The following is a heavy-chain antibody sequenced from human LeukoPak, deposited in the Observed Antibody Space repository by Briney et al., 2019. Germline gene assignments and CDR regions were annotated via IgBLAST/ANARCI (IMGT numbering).Heavy chain of an antibody. Sequence: SETLSLTCTVSGGSISSYYWSWIRQPPGKGLEWIAYMYYSGSINYNPSLMRRLTISVDTSKNQFSLKLTSVTAADTAVYYCARSREKWLQDAFGMWGQGTMVTVSS. CDR2: MYYSGSI. D-gene: IGHD5-12*01. CDR1: GGSISSYY. CDR3: ARSREKWLQDAFGM. J-gene: IGHJ3*02. V-gene: IGHV4-59*01.